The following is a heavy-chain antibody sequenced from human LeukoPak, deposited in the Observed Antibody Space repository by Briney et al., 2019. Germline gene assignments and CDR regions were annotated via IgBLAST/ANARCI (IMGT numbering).Heavy chain of an antibody. J-gene: IGHJ5*02. CDR3: ARDLYGIAAAGRGNWFDP. CDR2: ISAYNGNT. CDR1: GYTFTSYG. V-gene: IGHV1-18*01. D-gene: IGHD6-13*01. Sequence: ASVKVSFKASGYTFTSYGISWVRQAPGQGLEWMGWISAYNGNTNYAQKLQGRVTMTTDTSTSTAYMELRSLRSDDTAVYYCARDLYGIAAAGRGNWFDPWGQGTLVTVSS.